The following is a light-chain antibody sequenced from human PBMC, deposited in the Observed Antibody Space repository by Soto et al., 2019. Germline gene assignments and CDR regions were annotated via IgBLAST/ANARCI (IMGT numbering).Light chain of an antibody. V-gene: IGKV4-1*01. Sequence: DIVMTQTPDSLAVSLGESATINCKSSQSVLYNSNNDSYLTGYQQKPGQSPRVLIYWASTRESGVPDRFSGSGSGTDFTLTISSLQAEDVAVYYCQQYYSIPWTFGQGTKVEIK. CDR2: WAS. CDR1: QSVLYNSNNDSY. J-gene: IGKJ1*01. CDR3: QQYYSIPWT.